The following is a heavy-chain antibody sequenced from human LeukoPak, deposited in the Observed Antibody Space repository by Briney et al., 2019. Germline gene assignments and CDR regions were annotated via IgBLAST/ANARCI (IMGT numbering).Heavy chain of an antibody. D-gene: IGHD4-17*01. Sequence: GGSLRLSCAASGFTFSSYWMNWVRHAPGKGLEWVANIKQDGSERNYVDSVKGRFTISRDNAKNSLYLQMNSLRAEDTAVYYCMVTTRSGPFDYWGQGTLVTVSS. CDR2: IKQDGSER. CDR1: GFTFSSYW. CDR3: MVTTRSGPFDY. J-gene: IGHJ4*02. V-gene: IGHV3-7*01.